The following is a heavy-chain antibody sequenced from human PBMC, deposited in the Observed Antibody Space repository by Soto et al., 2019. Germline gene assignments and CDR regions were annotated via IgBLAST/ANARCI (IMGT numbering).Heavy chain of an antibody. D-gene: IGHD6-6*01. CDR1: GFTFSSYS. J-gene: IGHJ5*02. CDR3: ARDLKYSSSLKGRWFDP. Sequence: GGSLRLSCAASGFTFSSYSMNWVRQAPGKXLEWVSSISSSSSYIYYADSVKGRFTISRDNAKNSLYLQMNSLRAEDTAVYYCARDLKYSSSLKGRWFDPWGQGTLVTVSS. CDR2: ISSSSSYI. V-gene: IGHV3-21*01.